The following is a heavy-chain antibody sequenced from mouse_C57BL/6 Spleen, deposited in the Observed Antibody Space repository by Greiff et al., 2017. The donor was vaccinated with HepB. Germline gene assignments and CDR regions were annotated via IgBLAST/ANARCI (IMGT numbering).Heavy chain of an antibody. CDR2: INPYNGGT. CDR1: GYTFTDYY. D-gene: IGHD2-5*01. J-gene: IGHJ4*01. Sequence: VQLQQSGPVLVKPGASVKMSCKASGYTFTDYYMNWVKQSHGKSLEWIGVINPYNGGTSYNQKFKGKATLTVDKSSSTAYMELNSLTSEDSAVYYCARDYYSNYGYYAMDYWGQGTSVTVSS. V-gene: IGHV1-19*01. CDR3: ARDYYSNYGYYAMDY.